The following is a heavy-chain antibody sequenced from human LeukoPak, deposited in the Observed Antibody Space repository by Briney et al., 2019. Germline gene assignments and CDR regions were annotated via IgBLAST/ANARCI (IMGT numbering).Heavy chain of an antibody. CDR1: GFTFSSYS. CDR2: ISSSSSYI. V-gene: IGHV3-21*01. Sequence: GGSLRLSCAASGFTFSSYSMNWVRQAPGKGLEWVSSISSSSSYIYYADSVKGRFTVSRDNAKNSLYLQMNSLRAEDTAVYYCAGTELELRALFDYWGQGTLVTVSS. D-gene: IGHD1-7*01. CDR3: AGTELELRALFDY. J-gene: IGHJ4*02.